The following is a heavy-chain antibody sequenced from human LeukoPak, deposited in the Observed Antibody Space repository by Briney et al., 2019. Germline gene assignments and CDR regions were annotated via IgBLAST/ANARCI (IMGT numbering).Heavy chain of an antibody. CDR1: GFTFSSYG. D-gene: IGHD3-22*01. V-gene: IGHV3-21*01. CDR2: ISSSSSYI. CDR3: ARDLMDYYDSSGYY. J-gene: IGHJ4*02. Sequence: PGGSLRLSCAASGFTFSSYGMSWVRQAPGKGLEWVSSISSSSSYIYYADSVKGRFTISRDNAKNSLYLQMNSLRAEDTAVYYCARDLMDYYDSSGYYWGQGTLVTVSS.